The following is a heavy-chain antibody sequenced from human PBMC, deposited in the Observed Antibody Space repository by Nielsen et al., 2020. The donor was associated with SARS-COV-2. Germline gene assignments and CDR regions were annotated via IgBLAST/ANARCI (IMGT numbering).Heavy chain of an antibody. D-gene: IGHD2-8*01. CDR1: GYSFTSHY. CDR2: INPSDGNA. V-gene: IGHV1-46*04. CDR3: ARSSEVRNRYCSSGVCRGIFCHMDV. Sequence: ASVKVSCKASGYSFTSHYIVWVRRAPGQGPEWLGIINPSDGNAKYAQKLQGRVTLTSDTSTTTIYMEVSDLTSEDTAVYYCARSSEVRNRYCSSGVCRGIFCHMDVWGRGTTVTVSS. J-gene: IGHJ6*03.